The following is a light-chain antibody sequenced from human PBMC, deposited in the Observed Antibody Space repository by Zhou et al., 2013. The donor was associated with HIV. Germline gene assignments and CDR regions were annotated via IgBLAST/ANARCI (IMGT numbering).Light chain of an antibody. CDR3: QQYFGYPT. J-gene: IGKJ1*01. V-gene: IGKV1-8*01. Sequence: AIRMTQSPSSFSASTGDRVTITCRASQGISSYLAWYQQKPGKAPKLLIYATSTLQNGVPSRFSGSGSGTEYTLTINCLQSEDFATYYCQQYFGYPTFGQGTKVEV. CDR2: ATS. CDR1: QGISSY.